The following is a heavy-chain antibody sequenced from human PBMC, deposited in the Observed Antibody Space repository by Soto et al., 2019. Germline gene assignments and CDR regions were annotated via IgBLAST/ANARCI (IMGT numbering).Heavy chain of an antibody. CDR1: GFTFSNSA. CDR3: VKGGSFDY. D-gene: IGHD3-10*01. Sequence: PGGSLTRSCAASGFTFSNSAIIWVRQAPGKGLDWVSTISNGGSSTYYAEFVKGRFTISGDNSKNTLCLQMNSLRAEDTAIYYCVKGGSFDYWGQGTLVTVSS. CDR2: ISNGGSST. V-gene: IGHV3-23*01. J-gene: IGHJ4*02.